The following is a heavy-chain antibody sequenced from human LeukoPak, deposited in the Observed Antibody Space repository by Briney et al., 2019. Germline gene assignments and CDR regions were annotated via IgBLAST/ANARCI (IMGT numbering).Heavy chain of an antibody. CDR2: ISYDGSNK. D-gene: IGHD5-12*01. CDR1: GFTFSSYG. CDR3: AKAGSGYDLFCQV. V-gene: IGHV3-30*18. J-gene: IGHJ4*02. Sequence: GGSLRLSCAASGFTFSSYGMHWVRQAPGKGLEWVAVISYDGSNKYYADSVKGRFTISRDNSKNTLYLQMNGLRAEDTTVYYCAKAGSGYDLFCQVWGQGTLVTVSS.